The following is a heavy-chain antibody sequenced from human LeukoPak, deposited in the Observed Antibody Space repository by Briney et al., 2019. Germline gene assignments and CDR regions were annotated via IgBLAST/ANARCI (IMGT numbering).Heavy chain of an antibody. Sequence: SETLSLTCTVSGGSISSYYWSWIRQPPGKGLEWIGYIYYSGSTNYNPSLKSRVTISVDTSKNQFSLKPSSVTAADTAVYYCAKMVRGEKGWFDPWGQGTLVTVSS. CDR3: AKMVRGEKGWFDP. CDR1: GGSISSYY. J-gene: IGHJ5*02. D-gene: IGHD3-10*01. V-gene: IGHV4-59*08. CDR2: IYYSGST.